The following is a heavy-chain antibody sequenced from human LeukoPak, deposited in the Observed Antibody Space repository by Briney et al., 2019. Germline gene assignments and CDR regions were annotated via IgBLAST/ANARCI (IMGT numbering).Heavy chain of an antibody. V-gene: IGHV4-59*01. CDR3: ARDRNCSGGSCCRGRWFDP. J-gene: IGHJ5*02. D-gene: IGHD2-15*01. CDR2: IYYSGST. Sequence: PSETLSLTCTVSGGSISSYYWSWIRQPPGKGLEWIGYIYYSGSTNYNPSLKSRVTISVDTSKNQFSLKLSSVTAADTAVYYCARDRNCSGGSCCRGRWFDPWGQGTLVTVSS. CDR1: GGSISSYY.